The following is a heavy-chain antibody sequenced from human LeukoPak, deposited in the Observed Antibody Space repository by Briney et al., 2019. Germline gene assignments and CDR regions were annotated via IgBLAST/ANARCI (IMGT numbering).Heavy chain of an antibody. CDR2: IIPIFGTA. J-gene: IGHJ4*02. CDR3: ARSHLYYDSSGHSYGDY. D-gene: IGHD3-22*01. V-gene: IGHV1-69*13. CDR1: GGTFSSYA. Sequence: ASVKVSCKASGGTFSSYAVSWVRQAPGQGLEWMGGIIPIFGTANYAQKFQGRVTITADESTSTAYMELSSLRSEDTAVYYCARSHLYYDSSGHSYGDYWGQGTLVTVSS.